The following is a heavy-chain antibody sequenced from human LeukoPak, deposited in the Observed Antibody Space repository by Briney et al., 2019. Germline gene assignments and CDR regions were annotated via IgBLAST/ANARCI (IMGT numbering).Heavy chain of an antibody. CDR1: GGPIGGHY. Sequence: SETLSLTCSVSGGPIGGHYWNWIRQAPGKGLEWIGHIFTSGSPNYSPSLKSRVTISRDTARSQIYLRMTSVTAADTAIYYCARSEKGGFYDIAGYCEPFELWGQGIMVIVSS. V-gene: IGHV4-4*07. CDR2: IFTSGSP. J-gene: IGHJ3*01. D-gene: IGHD2-15*01. CDR3: ARSEKGGFYDIAGYCEPFEL.